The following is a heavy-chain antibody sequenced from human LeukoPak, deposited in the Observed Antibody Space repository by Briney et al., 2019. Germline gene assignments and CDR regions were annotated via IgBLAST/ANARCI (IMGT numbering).Heavy chain of an antibody. V-gene: IGHV1-2*02. CDR3: ARDRSHLWFGESLGFHFMDV. J-gene: IGHJ6*04. D-gene: IGHD3-10*01. CDR2: INPNSGGT. CDR1: GYTFTGYY. Sequence: AASVKVSCKASGYTFTGYYMHWVRQAPGQGLEWMGWINPNSGGTNYAQKFQGRVTVTRDTSISTAYMELSRLRSDDTAVYYCARDRSHLWFGESLGFHFMDVWGKGTTVTVSS.